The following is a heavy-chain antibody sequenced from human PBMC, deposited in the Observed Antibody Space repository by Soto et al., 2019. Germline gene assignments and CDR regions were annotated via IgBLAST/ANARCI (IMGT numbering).Heavy chain of an antibody. CDR3: VRSGHSFGGVS. D-gene: IGHD3-16*01. CDR2: MYYSGTS. V-gene: IGHV4-59*01. J-gene: IGHJ4*02. CDR1: VASMINYY. Sequence: ETLSLTCSVSVASMINYYGSWVRQTPEKGMEWIGYMYYSGTSNYNSSLKSRVTISVDTSKNQFSLKLRSVTAADTATYYCVRSGHSFGGVSWGLGTLVTVS.